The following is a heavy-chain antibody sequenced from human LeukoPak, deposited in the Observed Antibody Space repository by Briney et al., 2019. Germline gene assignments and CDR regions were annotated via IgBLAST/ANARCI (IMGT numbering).Heavy chain of an antibody. D-gene: IGHD4-17*01. CDR3: ARAYGDYSWYYYGMDV. CDR2: IYYSGST. V-gene: IGHV4-59*01. CDR1: GGSISSYY. Sequence: PSETLSLTCTVSGGSISSYYWSWIRQPPGKGLEWIGYIYYSGSTNYNPSLKSRVTISVDTSKNQFSLKLSSVTAADTAVYYCARAYGDYSWYYYGMDVWGRGTTVTVSS. J-gene: IGHJ6*02.